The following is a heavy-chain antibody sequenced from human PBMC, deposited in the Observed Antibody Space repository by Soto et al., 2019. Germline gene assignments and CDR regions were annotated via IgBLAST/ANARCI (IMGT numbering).Heavy chain of an antibody. Sequence: GASVKVSCKASGYTFTSYYMHWVRQAPGQGLEWMGIINPSGGSTSYAQKFQGRVTMTRDTSTSTVYMELSSLRSEDTAVYYCGRGPGNYYDSSGYYPHAFDIWGQGTMVTVSS. CDR3: GRGPGNYYDSSGYYPHAFDI. J-gene: IGHJ3*02. CDR1: GYTFTSYY. V-gene: IGHV1-46*01. CDR2: INPSGGST. D-gene: IGHD3-22*01.